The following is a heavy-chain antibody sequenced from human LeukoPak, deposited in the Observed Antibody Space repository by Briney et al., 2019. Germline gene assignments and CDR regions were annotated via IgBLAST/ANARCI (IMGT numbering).Heavy chain of an antibody. Sequence: GPTVKVSCKASGGTFSSYAISWVRQAPGQGLEWMGRIIPILGIANYAQKFQGRVTITADKSTSTAYMELSSLRSEDTAVYYCASPSDSRYDSSGYYYFDYWGQGTLVTVSS. CDR2: IIPILGIA. J-gene: IGHJ4*02. CDR3: ASPSDSRYDSSGYYYFDY. CDR1: GGTFSSYA. D-gene: IGHD3-22*01. V-gene: IGHV1-69*04.